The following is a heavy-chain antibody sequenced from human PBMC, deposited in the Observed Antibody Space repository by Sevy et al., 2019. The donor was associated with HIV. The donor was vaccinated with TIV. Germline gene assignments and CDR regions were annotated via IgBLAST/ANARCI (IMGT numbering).Heavy chain of an antibody. CDR1: GFTFSSYA. CDR2: ISGSGGST. D-gene: IGHD3-10*01. V-gene: IGHV3-23*01. Sequence: GGSLRLSCAASGFTFSSYAMSWVRQAPGKGLEWVSAISGSGGSTYNADSVKGRFTISRDNSKNTLYLQMNSLRAEDTAVYNCANYGCLLGSGAWGQGTLVTVSS. CDR3: ANYGCLLGSGA. J-gene: IGHJ5*02.